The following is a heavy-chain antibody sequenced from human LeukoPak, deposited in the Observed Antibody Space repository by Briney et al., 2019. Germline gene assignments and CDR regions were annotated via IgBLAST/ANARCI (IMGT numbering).Heavy chain of an antibody. CDR2: INHSGST. Sequence: KPSETLSLTCAVYGGSFSGYYWSWIRQPPGKGLEWIGEINHSGSTNYNPSLKSRVTISVDTSKNQFSLKLSSVTAADTAVYYCARSTRYYGSGYWGQGTLVTVSS. D-gene: IGHD3-10*01. V-gene: IGHV4-34*01. CDR1: GGSFSGYY. CDR3: ARSTRYYGSGY. J-gene: IGHJ4*02.